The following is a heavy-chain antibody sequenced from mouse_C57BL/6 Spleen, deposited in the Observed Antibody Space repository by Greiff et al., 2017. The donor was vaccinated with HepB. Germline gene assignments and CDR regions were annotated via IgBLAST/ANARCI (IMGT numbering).Heavy chain of an antibody. CDR1: GYAFSSYW. D-gene: IGHD2-3*01. J-gene: IGHJ3*01. CDR2: IYPGDGDT. CDR3: ARFPDGYYEAY. Sequence: VQLQQSGAELVKPGASVKISCKASGYAFSSYWMNWVKQRPGKGLEWIGQIYPGDGDTNYNGKFKGKATLTADKSASTAYMQLSSLTSADSAVYFCARFPDGYYEAYWGQGTLVTVSA. V-gene: IGHV1-80*01.